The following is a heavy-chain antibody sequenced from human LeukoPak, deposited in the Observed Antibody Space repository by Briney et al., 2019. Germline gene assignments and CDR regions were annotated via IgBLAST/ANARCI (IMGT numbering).Heavy chain of an antibody. CDR2: ISWNSGSI. V-gene: IGHV3-9*03. CDR3: AKDMRPSPSGLVIDY. CDR1: GFTFDDYA. Sequence: GGSLRLSCAASGFTFDDYAMHWVRQAPGKGREWVSGISWNSGSIGYADSVKGRFTISRDNAKNSLYLQMNSLRAEDMALYYCAKDMRPSPSGLVIDYWGQGTLVTVSS. J-gene: IGHJ4*02. D-gene: IGHD3-9*01.